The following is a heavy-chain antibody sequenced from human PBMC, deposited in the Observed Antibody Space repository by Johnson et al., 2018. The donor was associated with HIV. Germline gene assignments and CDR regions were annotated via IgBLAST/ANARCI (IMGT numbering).Heavy chain of an antibody. CDR3: AKDDNLGVWYSDAFDV. J-gene: IGHJ3*01. CDR2: ILFDGSNK. CDR1: GFTFSSYG. V-gene: IGHV3-30*02. Sequence: QVQLVESGGGVVRPGGSLILPCAASGFTFSSYGMHWVRHAPCQVLVWAAFILFDGSNKYYADSVKGRFTISRDNSKNTLYLQMNSLRAEDTAIYYCAKDDNLGVWYSDAFDVWGQGTVVTVSS. D-gene: IGHD6-19*01.